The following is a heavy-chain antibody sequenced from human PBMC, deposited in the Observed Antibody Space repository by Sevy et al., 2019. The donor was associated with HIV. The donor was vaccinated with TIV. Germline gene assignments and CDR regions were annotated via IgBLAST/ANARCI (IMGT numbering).Heavy chain of an antibody. CDR2: LYYSGVT. V-gene: IGHV4-59*01. Sequence: SETLSLTCTVSGDSIDSNYWNWIRRPPGKGLEWIGYLYYSGVTNYNPSLKSRVTISVDTSKNQFSLKLRSVTAADTAVYYCARAPTAPNGMDVWGQGTTVTVSS. D-gene: IGHD1-1*01. CDR1: GDSIDSNY. CDR3: ARAPTAPNGMDV. J-gene: IGHJ6*02.